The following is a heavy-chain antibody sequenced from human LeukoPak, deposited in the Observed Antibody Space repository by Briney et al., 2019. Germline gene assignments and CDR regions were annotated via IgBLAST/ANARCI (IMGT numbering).Heavy chain of an antibody. CDR3: ARVFWSGYDAFDI. D-gene: IGHD3-3*01. Sequence: GGSLRLSCAASGFTFSSYWMHWVRQAPGKGLVWVSRINTDGSSTSYADSVKGRFTISRDNAKNTLYLQMNSLRAEDTAVYYCARVFWSGYDAFDIWGQGTMVTVSS. J-gene: IGHJ3*02. CDR1: GFTFSSYW. CDR2: INTDGSST. V-gene: IGHV3-74*01.